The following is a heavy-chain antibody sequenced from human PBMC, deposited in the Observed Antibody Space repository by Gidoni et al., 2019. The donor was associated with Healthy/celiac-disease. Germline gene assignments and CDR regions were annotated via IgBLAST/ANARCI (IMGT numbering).Heavy chain of an antibody. CDR3: ANLKITWIQRRSDYYGMDV. V-gene: IGHV3-30*18. CDR1: GFTFSSYG. J-gene: IGHJ6*02. Sequence: QVQLVESGGGVVQPGRSLRLSCAASGFTFSSYGMHWVRPAPGKGMEWVAVRSDDGSNKYYADSVKGRFTISRDNSKNTLYLQMNSLRAEDTAVYYCANLKITWIQRRSDYYGMDVWGQGTAVTVSS. D-gene: IGHD5-18*01. CDR2: RSDDGSNK.